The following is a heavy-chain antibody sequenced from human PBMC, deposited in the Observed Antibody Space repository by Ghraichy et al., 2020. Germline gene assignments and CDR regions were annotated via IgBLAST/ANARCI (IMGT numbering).Heavy chain of an antibody. CDR1: GFTFSSYT. CDR3: AKAWGYCSGGTCPPYNWFDP. CDR2: ISGSGRTT. V-gene: IGHV3-23*01. J-gene: IGHJ5*02. Sequence: GGSLRLSCAASGFTFSSYTMTWVRHAPGKGLEWVSTISGSGRTTYYADSVKGRFTISRDNSENTLYLQMNSLRTEDAAIYYCAKAWGYCSGGTCPPYNWFDPWGQGTMVTVSS. D-gene: IGHD2-15*01.